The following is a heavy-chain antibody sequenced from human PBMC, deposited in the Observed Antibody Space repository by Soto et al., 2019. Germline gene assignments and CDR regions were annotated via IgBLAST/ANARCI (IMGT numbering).Heavy chain of an antibody. V-gene: IGHV4-59*01. CDR3: VREEDSGYGDWFDP. D-gene: IGHD5-12*01. Sequence: SETLSLTCTVSGDSISSYYWSWIRQPPGKGLEWIGYIYYSGSTNYNPSLKSRVTISVDTSKNQFSLKLSSVTAADTAVYYCVREEDSGYGDWFDPWGQGTLVTVSS. CDR2: IYYSGST. CDR1: GDSISSYY. J-gene: IGHJ5*02.